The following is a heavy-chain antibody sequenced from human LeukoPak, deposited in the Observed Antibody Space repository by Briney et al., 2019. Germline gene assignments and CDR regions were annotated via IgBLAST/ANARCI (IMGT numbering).Heavy chain of an antibody. J-gene: IGHJ3*02. D-gene: IGHD2-8*01. V-gene: IGHV4-59*01. Sequence: PSETLSLTCTVSGGSISSYYWSCIRQPPGKGLEWIGYIYNSGSINYNPSLRSRVSISVDTSKNQFSLKLSSVTAADTAVYYCARGMVSPDAFDIWGQGTMVTVSS. CDR1: GGSISSYY. CDR2: IYNSGSI. CDR3: ARGMVSPDAFDI.